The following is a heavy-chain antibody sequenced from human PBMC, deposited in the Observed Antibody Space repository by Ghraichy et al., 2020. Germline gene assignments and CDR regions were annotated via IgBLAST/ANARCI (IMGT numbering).Heavy chain of an antibody. CDR3: ARDSAGWSLDYTEAFDV. CDR1: GDSINTYY. Sequence: SETLSLTCTVSGDSINTYYWSWIRQPPRKGLEWIGYIYYSGITNYNPSLKSRVTMSVDMSKNQFSLELTSVTAADTAVYYCARDSAGWSLDYTEAFDVWGQATMVAVSS. D-gene: IGHD4-11*01. V-gene: IGHV4-59*01. CDR2: IYYSGIT. J-gene: IGHJ3*01.